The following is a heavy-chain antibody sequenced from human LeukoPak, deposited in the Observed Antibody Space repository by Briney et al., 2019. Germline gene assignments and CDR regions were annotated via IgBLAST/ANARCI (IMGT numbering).Heavy chain of an antibody. J-gene: IGHJ4*02. CDR2: INSDGRST. CDR1: GFTFSNYW. Sequence: GGSLRLSCAASGFTFSNYWMHWVRQAPGKGLVWVSRINSDGRSTKYADSVKGRFTISRDNAKNSLDLQMNSLRDEDTAVYYCARPSRSTGPAYWGQGTLVTVSS. V-gene: IGHV3-74*01. D-gene: IGHD2-2*01. CDR3: ARPSRSTGPAY.